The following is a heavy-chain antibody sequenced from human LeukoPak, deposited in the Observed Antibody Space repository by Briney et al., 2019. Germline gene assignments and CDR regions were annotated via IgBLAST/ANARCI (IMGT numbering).Heavy chain of an antibody. CDR1: GGSFSGYY. CDR2: INDSGSS. V-gene: IGHV4-34*01. D-gene: IGHD3-10*01. J-gene: IGHJ6*04. Sequence: PSETLSLTCAVYGGSFSGYYWSWIRQPPGKGLEWIGEINDSGSSNYNPSLKSRVTISVDTSKNQFSLKLRSVTAADTAVYYCARARMVRGVIMSPPAYYYGMDVWGKGTTVTVSS. CDR3: ARARMVRGVIMSPPAYYYGMDV.